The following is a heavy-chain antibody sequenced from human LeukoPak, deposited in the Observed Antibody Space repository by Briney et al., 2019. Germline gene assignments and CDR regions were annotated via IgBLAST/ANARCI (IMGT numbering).Heavy chain of an antibody. J-gene: IGHJ4*02. CDR2: MNPNSGNT. D-gene: IGHD2-15*01. Sequence: GASVKVSCKASGYTFTSYDINWVRQATGQGLEWRGWMNPNSGNTGYAQKFQGRVTITRNTSIRTAYMELSSLRSEDTAVYYCARVWCSGGSCYSRYFDYWGQGTLVTVSS. CDR1: GYTFTSYD. V-gene: IGHV1-8*03. CDR3: ARVWCSGGSCYSRYFDY.